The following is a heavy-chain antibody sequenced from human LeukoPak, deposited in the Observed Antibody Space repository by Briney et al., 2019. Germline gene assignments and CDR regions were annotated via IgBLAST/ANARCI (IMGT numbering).Heavy chain of an antibody. Sequence: PWETLSLTCTVSGGSISSNHYYWGWIRQPPGKGLEWIGSIYYSGSTHYNPSLKSRVTISVDTSKNQFSLKLSSVTAADTAVYYCARGGEMATLENYFAYWGQGTLVTVSS. CDR2: IYYSGST. V-gene: IGHV4-39*07. CDR3: ARGGEMATLENYFAY. D-gene: IGHD5-24*01. CDR1: GGSISSNHYY. J-gene: IGHJ4*02.